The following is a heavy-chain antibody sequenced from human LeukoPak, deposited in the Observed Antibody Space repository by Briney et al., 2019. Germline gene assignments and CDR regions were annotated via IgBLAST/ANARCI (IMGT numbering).Heavy chain of an antibody. CDR3: AKYAYSSSCEYYFDY. J-gene: IGHJ4*02. Sequence: GGSLRLSCAAYGFTFSSYAMSWVRQAPGKGLEWVSGIRGNGGSTYYADSVKGRFTISRDNSRNTLYLQMNSLRAEDTAIYYFAKYAYSSSCEYYFDYWRQGPLVTVSS. D-gene: IGHD6-13*01. V-gene: IGHV3-23*01. CDR2: IRGNGGST. CDR1: GFTFSSYA.